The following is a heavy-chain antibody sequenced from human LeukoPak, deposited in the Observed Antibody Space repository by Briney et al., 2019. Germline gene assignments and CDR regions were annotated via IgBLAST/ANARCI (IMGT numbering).Heavy chain of an antibody. Sequence: SETLSLTCTVSGGSISSYYWSWIRQPPGKGLEWIGYIYYSGSTNYNPSLKSRVTISVDTSKNQFSLKLSSVTAADTAVYYCARESGWYTRSVDPWGQGTLVTVSS. CDR3: ARESGWYTRSVDP. CDR1: GGSISSYY. V-gene: IGHV4-59*12. D-gene: IGHD6-19*01. CDR2: IYYSGST. J-gene: IGHJ5*02.